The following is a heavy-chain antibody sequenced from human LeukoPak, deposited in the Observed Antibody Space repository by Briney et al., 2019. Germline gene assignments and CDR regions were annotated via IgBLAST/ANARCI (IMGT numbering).Heavy chain of an antibody. D-gene: IGHD3-9*01. CDR3: ARSVRRRLTGSEFDY. Sequence: SVKVSCKASGGTFSSYAISWVRQAPGQGLEWMGGIIPIFGTANYAQKFQGRVTITADESTSTAYMELSSPRSEDTAVYYCARSVRRRLTGSEFDYWGQGTLVTVSS. J-gene: IGHJ4*02. V-gene: IGHV1-69*13. CDR2: IIPIFGTA. CDR1: GGTFSSYA.